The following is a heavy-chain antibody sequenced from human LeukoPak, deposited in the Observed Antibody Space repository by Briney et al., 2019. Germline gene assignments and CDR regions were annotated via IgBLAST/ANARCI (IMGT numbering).Heavy chain of an antibody. V-gene: IGHV3-23*01. CDR3: AKDMLGVSTGMDV. Sequence: GGSLRLSCAASGFTFSSYAMNWVRQAPGEGLEWVSSISGRGYSTYYADSVKGRFTISRDNSKNTLYLQMNSLRAEDTALYYCAKDMLGVSTGMDVWGQGTTVTVSS. CDR2: ISGRGYST. J-gene: IGHJ6*02. CDR1: GFTFSSYA. D-gene: IGHD3-3*01.